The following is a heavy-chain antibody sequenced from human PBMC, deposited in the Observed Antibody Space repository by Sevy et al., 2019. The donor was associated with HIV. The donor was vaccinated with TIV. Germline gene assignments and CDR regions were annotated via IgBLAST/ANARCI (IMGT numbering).Heavy chain of an antibody. J-gene: IGHJ4*02. V-gene: IGHV3-30*04. CDR2: ISYDGSNK. Sequence: GGSLRLSCAASGFTFSSYAMHWVRQAPGKGLEWVAVISYDGSNKYYANSVKGRFTISRDNSKNTLYLQMNSLRAEDTAVYYCARDKAPMIVAKRKGGYFDYWGQGTLVTVSS. D-gene: IGHD3-22*01. CDR3: ARDKAPMIVAKRKGGYFDY. CDR1: GFTFSSYA.